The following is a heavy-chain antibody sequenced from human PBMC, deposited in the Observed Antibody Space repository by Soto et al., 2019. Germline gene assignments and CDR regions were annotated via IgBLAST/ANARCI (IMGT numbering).Heavy chain of an antibody. Sequence: QVQLQESGPGLVKPSETLSLTCTVSGGSISSYYWSWIRQPPGKGLEWIGYIYYSGSTNYNPSLKSRVTISVDTSKNQFSLKLSSVTAADTAVYYCARAYGDCFDYWGQGTLATVSS. CDR2: IYYSGST. J-gene: IGHJ4*02. CDR3: ARAYGDCFDY. D-gene: IGHD4-17*01. V-gene: IGHV4-59*01. CDR1: GGSISSYY.